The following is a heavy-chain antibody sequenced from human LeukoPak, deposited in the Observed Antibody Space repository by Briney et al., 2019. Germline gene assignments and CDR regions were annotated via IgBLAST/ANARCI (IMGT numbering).Heavy chain of an antibody. D-gene: IGHD2-2*01. V-gene: IGHV4-34*01. CDR1: GGSFSGYY. J-gene: IGHJ3*02. CDR3: ARVVNYLGYCSSTSCPGAFDI. Sequence: SETLSLTCAVYGGSFSGYYWSWIRQPPGKGLEWIGEIYHSGSTNYNPSLKSRVTISVDKSKNQFSLKLSSVTAADTAVYYCARVVNYLGYCSSTSCPGAFDIWGQGTMVTVSS. CDR2: IYHSGST.